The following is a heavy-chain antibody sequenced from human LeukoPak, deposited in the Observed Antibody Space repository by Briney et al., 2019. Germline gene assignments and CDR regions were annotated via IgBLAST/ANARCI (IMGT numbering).Heavy chain of an antibody. J-gene: IGHJ5*02. CDR1: GYTFTGYY. Sequence: ASVKVSCKASGYTFTGYYMHWVRQAPGQGLEWMGWINPNSGGTNYAQKFQGRVTMTRDTSISTAYMELSRLRSDDTAVYYCARGKWGLLISRTFDPWGQGTLVTVSS. CDR3: ARGKWGLLISRTFDP. D-gene: IGHD1-26*01. V-gene: IGHV1-2*02. CDR2: INPNSGGT.